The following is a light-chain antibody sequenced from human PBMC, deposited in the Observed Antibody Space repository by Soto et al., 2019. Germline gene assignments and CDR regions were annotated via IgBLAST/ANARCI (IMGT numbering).Light chain of an antibody. V-gene: IGLV2-23*02. CDR1: SSDVGTYNL. J-gene: IGLJ2*01. CDR2: EVT. Sequence: QSVLTQPASVSGSPGQSISISCTGTSSDVGTYNLLSWYQQHPGKAPKLIIYEVTERPSGVSDRFSGSKSGSTASLTISGLQADDEADYYCCSYAGSSTFEVFGGGTKLTVL. CDR3: CSYAGSSTFEV.